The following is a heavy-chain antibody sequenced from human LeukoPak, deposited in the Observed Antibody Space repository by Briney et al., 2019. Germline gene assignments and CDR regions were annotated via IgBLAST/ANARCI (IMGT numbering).Heavy chain of an antibody. V-gene: IGHV4-59*01. J-gene: IGHJ3*02. CDR1: GGSISSYY. CDR2: IYYSGST. CDR3: ARVRAYDSSGSDAFDI. D-gene: IGHD3-22*01. Sequence: SETLSLTCTVSGGSISSYYWSWIRQPPGRGLEWIGYIYYSGSTNYNPSLKSRVTISVDTSKNQFSLKLSSVTAADTAVYYCARVRAYDSSGSDAFDIWGQGTMVTVSS.